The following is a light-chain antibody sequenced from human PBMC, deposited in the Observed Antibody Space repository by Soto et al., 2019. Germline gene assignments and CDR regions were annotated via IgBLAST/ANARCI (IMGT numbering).Light chain of an antibody. CDR1: QSVIANY. CDR2: RAS. CDR3: QQYGTAPIT. V-gene: IGKV3-20*01. J-gene: IGKJ5*01. Sequence: DIVLTQSPGTLSLSPGERATLSCMASQSVIANYLAWYQQKPGQAPRLLIYRASSRATGIPDRFSGTGSGTDFTLTISRVEPEDFAVYYCQQYGTAPITFGQGTRLEIK.